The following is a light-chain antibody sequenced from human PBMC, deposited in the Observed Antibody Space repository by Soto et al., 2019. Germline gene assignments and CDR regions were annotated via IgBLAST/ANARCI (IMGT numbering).Light chain of an antibody. CDR3: QQYNNWPPYS. CDR1: QSISTN. V-gene: IGKV3-15*01. CDR2: GAS. Sequence: EIVMTQSPATLSVSPGERVTLSCRASQSISTNLAWYQQKPGQAPRLLIHGASTRATGIPARFSGRGSGTEFTLTISSLQSEDFAVYYCQQYNNWPPYSFGQGTKLEI. J-gene: IGKJ2*01.